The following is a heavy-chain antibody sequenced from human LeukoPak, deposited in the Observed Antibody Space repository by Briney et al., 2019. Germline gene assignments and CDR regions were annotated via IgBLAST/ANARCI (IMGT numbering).Heavy chain of an antibody. CDR3: ASDAVGGSSTTPDYYYGMDV. J-gene: IGHJ6*04. V-gene: IGHV1-69*13. D-gene: IGHD2-2*01. CDR2: IIPIFGTA. Sequence: ASVKVSCKASGGTFISYAISWVRQAPGQGLEWMGGIIPIFGTANYAQKFQGRVTITADESTSTAYMELSSLRSEDTAVYYCASDAVGGSSTTPDYYYGMDVWGKGTTVTVSS. CDR1: GGTFISYA.